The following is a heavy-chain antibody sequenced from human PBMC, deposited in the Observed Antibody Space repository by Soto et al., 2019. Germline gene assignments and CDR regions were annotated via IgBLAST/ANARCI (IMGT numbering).Heavy chain of an antibody. CDR1: GFSLRNTRMG. CDR3: ARSLYVDYVHWYFDL. CDR2: IFSNDAK. D-gene: IGHD4-17*01. J-gene: IGHJ2*01. Sequence: QVTLKESGPVLLKPPETLTLTCTVSGFSLRNTRMGVSWIRQSPGKALEWLAHIFSNDAKSYSPSLKSRLAISRDTSKSQVVLTMTNVAPVDTATYYCARSLYVDYVHWYFDLWGRGTRVTVSS. V-gene: IGHV2-26*01.